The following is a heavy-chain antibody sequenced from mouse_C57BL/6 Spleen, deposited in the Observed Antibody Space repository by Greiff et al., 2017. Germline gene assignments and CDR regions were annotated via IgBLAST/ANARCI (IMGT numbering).Heavy chain of an antibody. CDR1: GFNIKDDY. Sequence: VQLQQSGAELVRPGASVKLSCTASGFNIKDDYMHWVKQRPEQGLEWIGWIDPENGDTEYASKFQGKATITADTSSTTAYLQLSSLTSEDTAVYYCTTSGNFAWFAYWGQGTLVTVSA. D-gene: IGHD2-1*01. J-gene: IGHJ3*01. CDR3: TTSGNFAWFAY. V-gene: IGHV14-4*01. CDR2: IDPENGDT.